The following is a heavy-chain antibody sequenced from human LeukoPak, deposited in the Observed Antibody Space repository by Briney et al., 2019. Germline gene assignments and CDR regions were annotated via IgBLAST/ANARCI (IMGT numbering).Heavy chain of an antibody. Sequence: GGSLRLSCAASGFTFSSYGMHWVRQAPGKGLEWVAVIWYDGSNKYYADSVKGRFTISRDNSKNTLYLQMNSLRAEDTAVYYCARAGDGYNRIDYWGQGTLVTVSS. V-gene: IGHV3-33*01. D-gene: IGHD5-24*01. J-gene: IGHJ4*02. CDR3: ARAGDGYNRIDY. CDR2: IWYDGSNK. CDR1: GFTFSSYG.